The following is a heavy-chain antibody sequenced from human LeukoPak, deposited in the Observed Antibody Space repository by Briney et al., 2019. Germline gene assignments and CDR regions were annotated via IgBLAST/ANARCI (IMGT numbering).Heavy chain of an antibody. CDR3: ARGIAVAGSPSDY. CDR2: ISDSSSAM. J-gene: IGHJ4*02. V-gene: IGHV3-48*04. CDR1: GFNVNTFA. Sequence: GGSLRLSCSASGFNVNTFAMTWVRQAPGKGLEWVSYISDSSSAMYYADSVKGRFTISRDNAKNSLYLQMNSLRAEDTAVYYCARGIAVAGSPSDYWGQGTLVTVSS. D-gene: IGHD6-19*01.